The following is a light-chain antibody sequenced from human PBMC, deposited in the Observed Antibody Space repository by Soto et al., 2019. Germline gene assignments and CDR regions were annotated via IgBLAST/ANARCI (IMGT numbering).Light chain of an antibody. CDR1: QSITNY. CDR3: QHSYSTPYT. CDR2: AIS. J-gene: IGKJ2*01. Sequence: DIQMTQSPSSLSASVGDRVTITCRASQSITNYLNWYQQKPGKAPKLLTYAISTLQSRVPSRFGGGGSGTQLTLTISSLQPDDFATYYYQHSYSTPYTFGQGNKVDIK. V-gene: IGKV1-39*01.